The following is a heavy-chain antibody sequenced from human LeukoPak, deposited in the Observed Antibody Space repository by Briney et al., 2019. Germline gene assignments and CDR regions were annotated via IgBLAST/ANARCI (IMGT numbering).Heavy chain of an antibody. D-gene: IGHD6-19*01. J-gene: IGHJ4*02. CDR1: GESFSSYY. CDR2: IYYSGST. V-gene: IGHV4-39*07. CDR3: VRSQWLVHDYFDY. Sequence: SETLSLTCDVYGESFSSYYWGWIRQPPGKGLEWIGSIYYSGSTYYNPSLKSRVTISVDTSKNQFFLKLSSVTAADTAVYYCVRSQWLVHDYFDYWGQGTLVTVSS.